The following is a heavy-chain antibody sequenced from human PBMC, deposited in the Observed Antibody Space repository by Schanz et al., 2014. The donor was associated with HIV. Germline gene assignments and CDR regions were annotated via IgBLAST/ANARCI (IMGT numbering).Heavy chain of an antibody. V-gene: IGHV1-2*02. CDR2: INPNSGGT. CDR1: GYTFTGYY. CDR3: ARDWENNWRYVGGFDS. D-gene: IGHD1-20*01. Sequence: QVQLVQSGAEVKKPGASVKVSCKASGYTFTGYYMHWVRQAPGQGLEWMGWINPNSGGTNYAQKFQGRVTMTRDTSTGTAYMEVTKLTYDDTAVYYCARDWENNWRYVGGFDSWGLGTLVIVSS. J-gene: IGHJ4*02.